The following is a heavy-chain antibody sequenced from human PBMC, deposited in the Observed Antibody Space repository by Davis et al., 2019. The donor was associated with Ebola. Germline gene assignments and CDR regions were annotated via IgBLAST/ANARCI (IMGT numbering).Heavy chain of an antibody. CDR3: ASQGQGF. Sequence: SSTYSGLTSSTYWMHWVRQAPGKGPVWVSRINVDGGGITYADSVKVRFTISRDNAKNTLYLQMTTLRAEDTAVYYCASQGQGFWGRGTMVTVSS. CDR1: GLTSSTYW. J-gene: IGHJ3*01. V-gene: IGHV3-74*01. CDR2: INVDGGGI.